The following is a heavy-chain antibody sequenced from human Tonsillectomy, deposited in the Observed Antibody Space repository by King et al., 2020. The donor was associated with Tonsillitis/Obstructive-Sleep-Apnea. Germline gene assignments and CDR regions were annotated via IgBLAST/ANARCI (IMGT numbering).Heavy chain of an antibody. Sequence: QLVQSGAEVKKPGASLRIYCKGSGYSFNNYWIDWVRQTPGKGLEWMGTIDPSDSYTNYSPSFHGHVTISADKSTSTAYLQWRSLKASATAMYYCASRYFDGNYYYYMDVWGKGTTVTVSS. CDR1: GYSFNNYW. J-gene: IGHJ6*03. V-gene: IGHV5-10-1*01. CDR3: ASRYFDGNYYYYMDV. D-gene: IGHD3-9*01. CDR2: IDPSDSYT.